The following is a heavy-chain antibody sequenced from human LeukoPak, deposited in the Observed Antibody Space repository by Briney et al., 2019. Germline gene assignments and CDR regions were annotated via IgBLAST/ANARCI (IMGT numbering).Heavy chain of an antibody. CDR3: ARTDGSGSYAVFDY. CDR2: IYHSGST. Sequence: SGTLSLTCAVSGGSISSSNWWSWVLQPPGKGLEWIVEIYHSGSTNYNPSLKSRVTISVDKSKNQFSLKLSSVTAADTAVYYCARTDGSGSYAVFDYWGQGTLVTVSS. CDR1: GGSISSSNW. V-gene: IGHV4-4*02. J-gene: IGHJ4*02. D-gene: IGHD3-10*01.